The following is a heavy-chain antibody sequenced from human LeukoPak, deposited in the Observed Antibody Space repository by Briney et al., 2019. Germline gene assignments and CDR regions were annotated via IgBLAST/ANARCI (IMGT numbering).Heavy chain of an antibody. CDR2: INPNSGGT. CDR1: GYTFSGYY. Sequence: ASVKVSCKASGYTFSGYYVHWVRQAPGQGLEWMGWINPNSGGTNYAQKFQGRVTMTRDTSISTAYMELRRLGSDDTAVYYCARAKFLEWLFLGYYFDYWGQGTLVTVSS. D-gene: IGHD3-3*01. V-gene: IGHV1-2*02. CDR3: ARAKFLEWLFLGYYFDY. J-gene: IGHJ4*02.